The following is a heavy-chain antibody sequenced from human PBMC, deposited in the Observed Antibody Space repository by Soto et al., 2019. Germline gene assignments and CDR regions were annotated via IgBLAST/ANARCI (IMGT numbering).Heavy chain of an antibody. Sequence: GGSLRLSCAASGFTFSSYAMSWVRQAPGKGLEWVSAISGSGGSTYYADSVKGRFTISRDNSKNTLYLQMNSLRAEDTVVYYCAKDSGYGDYGDAFDIWGQGTMVTVSS. CDR1: GFTFSSYA. J-gene: IGHJ3*02. D-gene: IGHD4-17*01. CDR3: AKDSGYGDYGDAFDI. CDR2: ISGSGGST. V-gene: IGHV3-23*01.